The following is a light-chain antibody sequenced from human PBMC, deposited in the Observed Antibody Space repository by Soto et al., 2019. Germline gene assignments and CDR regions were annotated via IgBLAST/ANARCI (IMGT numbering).Light chain of an antibody. V-gene: IGLV2-23*02. Sequence: QSALTQPASVSGSPGQSITISCTGTSSDVGSYNLVSWYQQHPGKAPKVMIYEVSKRPSEVSNRFSGSKSGNTASLTISGLQAEDEADYYCCSYGGSYVFGPGTKVTVL. CDR3: CSYGGSYV. J-gene: IGLJ1*01. CDR2: EVS. CDR1: SSDVGSYNL.